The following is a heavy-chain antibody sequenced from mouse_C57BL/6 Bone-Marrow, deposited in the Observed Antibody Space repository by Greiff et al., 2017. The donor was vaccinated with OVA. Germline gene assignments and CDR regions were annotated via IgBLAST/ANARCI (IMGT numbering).Heavy chain of an antibody. D-gene: IGHD2-3*01. J-gene: IGHJ2*01. V-gene: IGHV3-6*01. Sequence: EVHLVESGPGLVKPSQSLSLTCSVTGYSITSGYYWNWIRQFPGNKLEWMGYISYDGSNNYNPSLKNRISITRDTSKNQFFLKLNSVTTEDTATYDCAREGGWLLRGGFDYWGQGTTLTVSS. CDR1: GYSITSGYY. CDR3: AREGGWLLRGGFDY. CDR2: ISYDGSN.